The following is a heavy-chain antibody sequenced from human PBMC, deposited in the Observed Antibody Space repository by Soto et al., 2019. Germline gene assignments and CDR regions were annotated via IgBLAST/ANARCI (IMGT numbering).Heavy chain of an antibody. J-gene: IGHJ4*02. CDR1: GDSVSSNSAA. CDR3: ARADCSGGACYSDGYFDY. V-gene: IGHV6-1*01. Sequence: SQPLSLPFAISGDSVSSNSAAWNWIRQSPSRGLEWMGRTYYRSDWYYDYSVSVKGGLTINQDTSKNQFSLLMNSVTPEDTAVYYCARADCSGGACYSDGYFDYWGQGTPVTVSS. CDR2: TYYRSDWYY. D-gene: IGHD2-15*01.